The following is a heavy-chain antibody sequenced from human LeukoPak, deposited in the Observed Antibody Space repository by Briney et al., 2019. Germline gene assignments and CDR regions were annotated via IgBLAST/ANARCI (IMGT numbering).Heavy chain of an antibody. V-gene: IGHV3-74*01. J-gene: IGHJ4*02. CDR2: INPDGSTT. Sequence: GGSLRLSCAASGFTFSNYWMHWVRQDPGKGLVWVSFINPDGSTTNYADSVKGRFTISRDNAKNALYMQMNSLRAEDTAVYYCAKDLHYGSADYWGQGTLVTVSS. CDR3: AKDLHYGSADY. D-gene: IGHD3-10*01. CDR1: GFTFSNYW.